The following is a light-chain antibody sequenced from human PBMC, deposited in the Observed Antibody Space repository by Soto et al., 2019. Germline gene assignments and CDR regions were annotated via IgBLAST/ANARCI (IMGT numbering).Light chain of an antibody. CDR1: QTISSW. V-gene: IGKV1-5*03. J-gene: IGKJ1*01. Sequence: DIQMTQSPSTLSGSVGDRVTITCRASQTISSWLAWYQQKPGKAPKLLIYKASTLKSWVPSRFSGSGSGTEFTLTISSRQPDDFATYYCQHYNSYSGAFGQGTKVDIK. CDR3: QHYNSYSGA. CDR2: KAS.